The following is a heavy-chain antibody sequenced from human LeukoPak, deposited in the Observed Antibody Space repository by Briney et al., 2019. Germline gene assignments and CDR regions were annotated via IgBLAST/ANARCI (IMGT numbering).Heavy chain of an antibody. V-gene: IGHV1-46*01. CDR2: INPSGGST. CDR3: ARAISLGYCSSTSCPPVGY. Sequence: ASVKVSCKASGYTFTSYYMHWVRQAPGQGLEWMGIINPSGGSTSYAQKFQGRVTMTRDTSTSTVYMELSSLRSEDTAVYYCARAISLGYCSSTSCPPVGYWGQGTLVTVSS. D-gene: IGHD2-2*01. J-gene: IGHJ4*02. CDR1: GYTFTSYY.